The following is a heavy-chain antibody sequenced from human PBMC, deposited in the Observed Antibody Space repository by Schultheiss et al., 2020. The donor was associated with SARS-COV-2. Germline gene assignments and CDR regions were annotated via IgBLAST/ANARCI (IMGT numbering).Heavy chain of an antibody. CDR2: IYYIGST. J-gene: IGHJ5*02. CDR3: ARYSKGPNWFDP. CDR1: GGSISSSNW. D-gene: IGHD4-11*01. Sequence: SETLSLTCAVSGGSISSSNWWSWVRQPPGKGLEWIGYIYYIGSTNYNPSLKSRVTISVDTSKNQFSLKLSSVTAADTAVYYCARYSKGPNWFDPWGQGTLVTVSS. V-gene: IGHV4-4*02.